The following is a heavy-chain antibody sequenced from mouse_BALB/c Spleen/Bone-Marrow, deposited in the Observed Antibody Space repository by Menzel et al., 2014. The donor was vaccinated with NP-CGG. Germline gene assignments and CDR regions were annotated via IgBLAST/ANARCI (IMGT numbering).Heavy chain of an antibody. CDR2: IDPANGNT. CDR1: GFNIEDTY. CDR3: ARWEYYAMDY. Sequence: EVQLQQSGAELVKPGASVKLSCTASGFNIEDTYMHWVKQRSEQGLEWIGRIDPANGNTKYDPKFQGKATITADTSSNTAYLQLSSLTSEDTAVYYCARWEYYAMDYWGQGTSVTVSS. D-gene: IGHD4-1*01. J-gene: IGHJ4*01. V-gene: IGHV14-3*02.